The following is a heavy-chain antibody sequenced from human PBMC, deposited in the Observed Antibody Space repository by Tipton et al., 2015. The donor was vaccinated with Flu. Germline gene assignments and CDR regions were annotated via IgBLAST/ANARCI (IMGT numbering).Heavy chain of an antibody. CDR1: GDSMISFY. CDR3: ARASGSGTYVIFDY. V-gene: IGHV4-4*07. Sequence: TLSLTCTASGDSMISFYWSWIRQPAGKGLEFIGRIYTSGTSNYNPSLKSRVTMSIDTSKNQFSLKLNSVTAADTAVYYCARASGSGTYVIFDYWGQGTLVTVSP. CDR2: IYTSGTS. J-gene: IGHJ4*02. D-gene: IGHD3-10*01.